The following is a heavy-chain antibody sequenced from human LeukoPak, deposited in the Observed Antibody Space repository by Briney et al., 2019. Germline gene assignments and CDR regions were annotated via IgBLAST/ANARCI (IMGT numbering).Heavy chain of an antibody. Sequence: SETLSLTCTASGGSISSYYWSWIRQPAGKGLEWIGRIYTSGTTHYNPSLKSRVTMSVDTSKNQFSLKLSSVTAADTAVYYCAMGGWNYSYDYWGQGTLVTVSS. CDR1: GGSISSYY. J-gene: IGHJ4*02. CDR3: AMGGWNYSYDY. V-gene: IGHV4-4*07. D-gene: IGHD1-7*01. CDR2: IYTSGTT.